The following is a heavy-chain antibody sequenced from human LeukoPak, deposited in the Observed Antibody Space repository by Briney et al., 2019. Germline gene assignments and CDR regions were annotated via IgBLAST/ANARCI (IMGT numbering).Heavy chain of an antibody. CDR1: GDSVSSNSAA. J-gene: IGHJ4*02. Sequence: SQTLSLTCAISGDSVSSNSAAWNWIRQSPSRGLEWLGRTYYRSKWYNDYAVPVKSRITINPDTSKNQFSLQLNSVTPEDTAVYYCARDQSLFGVYQLLEPHGFGYWGQGTLVTVSS. V-gene: IGHV6-1*01. CDR2: TYYRSKWYN. D-gene: IGHD2-2*01. CDR3: ARDQSLFGVYQLLEPHGFGY.